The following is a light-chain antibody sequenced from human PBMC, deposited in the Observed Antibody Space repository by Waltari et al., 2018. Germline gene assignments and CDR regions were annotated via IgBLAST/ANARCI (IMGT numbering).Light chain of an antibody. Sequence: DIQMTQSPSSLSSSVGDRVTITCRAIPSISSYLNWYQQKPGKAPKLMIYAAYSLQSGVPSRFSGSGSGTDFTLTIRRMQPEDVATYYCQQSYSTPLTLGGGTKVEIK. CDR3: QQSYSTPLT. CDR1: PSISSY. CDR2: AAY. V-gene: IGKV1-39*01. J-gene: IGKJ4*01.